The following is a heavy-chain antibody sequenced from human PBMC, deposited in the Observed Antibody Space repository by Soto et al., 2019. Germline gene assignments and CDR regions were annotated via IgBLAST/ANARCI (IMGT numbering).Heavy chain of an antibody. D-gene: IGHD5-18*01. V-gene: IGHV1-8*01. CDR2: MNPNSGNT. Sequence: ASVKVSCKASGYTFTGYDINWVRQATGQGLEWMGWMNPNSGNTGYAQKFQGRVTMTRNTSISTAYMDLSSLRSEDTAVYYCARGLGYSYGYDYYYYGMDVWGQGTTVTVSS. J-gene: IGHJ6*02. CDR1: GYTFTGYD. CDR3: ARGLGYSYGYDYYYYGMDV.